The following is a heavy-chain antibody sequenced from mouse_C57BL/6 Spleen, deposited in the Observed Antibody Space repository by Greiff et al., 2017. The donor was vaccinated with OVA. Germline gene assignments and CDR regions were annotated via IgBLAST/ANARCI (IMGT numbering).Heavy chain of an antibody. D-gene: IGHD1-1*01. J-gene: IGHJ4*01. Sequence: QVHVKQSGPELVKPGASVKISCKASGYAFSSSWMNWVKQRPGKGLEWIGRIYPGDGDTNYNGKFKGKATLTADKSSSTAYMQLSSLTSEDSAVYFCARDGSSYGYAMDYWGQGTSVTVSS. CDR3: ARDGSSYGYAMDY. CDR2: IYPGDGDT. V-gene: IGHV1-82*01. CDR1: GYAFSSSW.